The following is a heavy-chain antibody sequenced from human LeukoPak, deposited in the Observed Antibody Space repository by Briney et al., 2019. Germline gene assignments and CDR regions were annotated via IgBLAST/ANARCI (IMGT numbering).Heavy chain of an antibody. CDR2: MNPNSGNT. V-gene: IGHV1-8*01. J-gene: IGHJ4*02. CDR1: GYTFTSYD. D-gene: IGHD3-3*01. Sequence: ASVKVSCKASGYTFTSYDINWVRQATGQGLEWMGWMNPNSGNTGYAQKFQGRVTMTRNTSISTAYMELSSLRSEDTGVYYCARARLPYYDFWSGYNHYDYWGQGTLVTVSS. CDR3: ARARLPYYDFWSGYNHYDY.